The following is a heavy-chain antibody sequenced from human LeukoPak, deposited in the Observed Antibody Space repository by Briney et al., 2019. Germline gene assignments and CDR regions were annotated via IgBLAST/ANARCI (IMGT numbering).Heavy chain of an antibody. CDR1: GGSISSYY. D-gene: IGHD3-3*01. CDR2: IYTSGST. J-gene: IGHJ6*03. CDR3: ARNEAILHYMDV. Sequence: SETLSLTCTVSGGSISSYYWSWIRQPAGEGLEWIGRIYTSGSTNYNPSLKSRVTMSVDTSKNQFSLKLSSVTAADTAVYYCARNEAILHYMDVWGKGTTVTVSS. V-gene: IGHV4-4*07.